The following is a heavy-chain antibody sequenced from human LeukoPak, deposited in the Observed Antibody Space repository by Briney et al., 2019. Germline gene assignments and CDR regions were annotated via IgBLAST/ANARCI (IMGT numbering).Heavy chain of an antibody. Sequence: GESLKISCKGSGYSFTSYWIGWVRPMTGKGLEWMGIIYPGDSDTRYSPSFQGQVTISADKSISTAYLQWSSLKASDTAMYYCARKRTSSRHQNAFDIWGQGTMVAVSS. V-gene: IGHV5-51*01. CDR2: IYPGDSDT. D-gene: IGHD2-2*01. J-gene: IGHJ3*02. CDR3: ARKRTSSRHQNAFDI. CDR1: GYSFTSYW.